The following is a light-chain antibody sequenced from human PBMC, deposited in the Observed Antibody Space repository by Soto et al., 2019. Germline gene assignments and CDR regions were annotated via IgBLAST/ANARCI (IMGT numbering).Light chain of an antibody. CDR2: DVS. CDR1: QSISTY. Sequence: DIQMTQSPSSLSASVGDRVTITCRASQSISTYLNWYQQRPGKAPKLLIYDVSSLQSGVPSRFSGSGSGTEIPLTIRRLQPDDFATYYCPHHKMYSPGNFRQGTKVDIK. J-gene: IGKJ1*01. V-gene: IGKV1-5*01. CDR3: PHHKMYSPGN.